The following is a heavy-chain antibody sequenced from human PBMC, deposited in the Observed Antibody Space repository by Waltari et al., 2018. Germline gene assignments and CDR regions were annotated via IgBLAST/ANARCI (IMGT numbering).Heavy chain of an antibody. CDR3: ARGSLAATGTFDS. V-gene: IGHV3-53*01. J-gene: IGHJ4*02. CDR1: GLTVSSNY. D-gene: IGHD6-13*01. CDR2: IYGGGNT. Sequence: EVQLVESGGSLIQPGGSQRLSCAASGLTVSSNYMRWVRQAPGKGLEWVSVIYGGGNTYYADSVKGRFTISRDNSNNTLYLQMNSLRAEDTAVYYCARGSLAATGTFDSWGQGTLVTVSS.